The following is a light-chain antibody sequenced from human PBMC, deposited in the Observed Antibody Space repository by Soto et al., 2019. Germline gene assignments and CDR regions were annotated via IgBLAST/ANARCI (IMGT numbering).Light chain of an antibody. CDR1: QSVYNNY. V-gene: IGKV3D-20*02. J-gene: IGKJ4*01. CDR2: GAS. CDR3: QRRGDSGST. Sequence: EIVLTQSPATLSLSPGEGATLSCRASQSVYNNYLAWYQQRPGQAPRLLISGASSRATGIPDRFSGSGSGTDFTLTISRLESEDFAVYYCQRRGDSGSTFGGGTKVEIK.